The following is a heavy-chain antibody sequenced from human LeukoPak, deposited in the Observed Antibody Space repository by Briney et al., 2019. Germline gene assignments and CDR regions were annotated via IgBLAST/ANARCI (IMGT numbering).Heavy chain of an antibody. Sequence: GGSLRLSCVTSGFTFINYAMSWVRQAPGKGLEWVSFISSSTSYIYYADSVKGRFTISRDNAKNSLYLQMDSLRVEDTAVYYCVRYTRRYPFDYWGQGTLVTVSS. CDR3: VRYTRRYPFDY. J-gene: IGHJ4*02. D-gene: IGHD1-1*01. V-gene: IGHV3-21*01. CDR1: GFTFINYA. CDR2: ISSSTSYI.